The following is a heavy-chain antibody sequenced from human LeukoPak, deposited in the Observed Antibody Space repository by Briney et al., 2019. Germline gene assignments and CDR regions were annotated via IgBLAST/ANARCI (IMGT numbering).Heavy chain of an antibody. V-gene: IGHV4-4*02. Sequence: SETLSLTCAVSGASISSSIWWSWVRQPPGKGMEWIGEVFHSGITNYNPSLKSRVTMSVDKSKNQFSLKLSSVTAADTAVYYCARVPAVWGRAPPRAFDYWGQGTLVTVSS. CDR2: VFHSGIT. D-gene: IGHD3-16*01. CDR3: ARVPAVWGRAPPRAFDY. J-gene: IGHJ4*02. CDR1: GASISSSIW.